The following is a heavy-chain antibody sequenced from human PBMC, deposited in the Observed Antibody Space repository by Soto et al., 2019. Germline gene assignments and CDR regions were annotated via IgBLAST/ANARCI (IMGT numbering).Heavy chain of an antibody. CDR3: ARVFLCSSTSCYAYYYYMDV. D-gene: IGHD2-2*01. Sequence: GGSLRLSCAASGFTFSSYSMNWVRQAPGKGLEWVSYISSSSSTIYYADSVKGRFTISRDNAKNSLYLQMNSLRAEDTAVYYCARVFLCSSTSCYAYYYYMDVWGKGTMVTVSS. V-gene: IGHV3-48*01. CDR1: GFTFSSYS. CDR2: ISSSSSTI. J-gene: IGHJ6*03.